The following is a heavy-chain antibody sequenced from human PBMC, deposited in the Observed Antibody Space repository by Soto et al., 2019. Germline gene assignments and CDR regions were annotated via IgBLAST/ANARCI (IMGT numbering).Heavy chain of an antibody. Sequence: QVQLQESGPGLVKPSQTLSLTCTVSGGSISSGGYYWSWIRQHPGKGLEWIGYIYYSGSTYYNPSLKRRVTISVDTSKNQFSLKLSSVTAADTAVYYCARDMAAAGTWFDPWGQGTLVTVSS. CDR3: ARDMAAAGTWFDP. D-gene: IGHD6-13*01. CDR2: IYYSGST. CDR1: GGSISSGGYY. V-gene: IGHV4-31*03. J-gene: IGHJ5*02.